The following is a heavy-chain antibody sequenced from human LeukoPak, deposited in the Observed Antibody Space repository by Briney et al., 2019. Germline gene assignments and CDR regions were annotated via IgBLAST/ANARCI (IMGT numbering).Heavy chain of an antibody. V-gene: IGHV4-61*01. D-gene: IGHD2-2*01. CDR3: ARERIVVVPAAYYYYGMDV. Sequence: SETLSLTCIVSGVSVSSGSYYWRWLRQPPGKGLEWIGYIYYSGSTNYNPSLKSRVTISVDTSKNQFSLKLSSVTAADTAVYYCARERIVVVPAAYYYYGMDVWGKGTTVTVSS. CDR2: IYYSGST. CDR1: GVSVSSGSYY. J-gene: IGHJ6*04.